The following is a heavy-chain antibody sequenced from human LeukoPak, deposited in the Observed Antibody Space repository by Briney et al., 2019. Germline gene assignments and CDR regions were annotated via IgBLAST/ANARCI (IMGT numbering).Heavy chain of an antibody. J-gene: IGHJ4*02. V-gene: IGHV3-9*01. D-gene: IGHD2-2*02. Sequence: GVSLRLSCAASGFTFDDYAMHWVRQAPGKGLEWVSSISWNSGSIGYADSGKGRFTISRDNAKNSLYLQMNSLRAEDTALYYCARYCSSASCYNSLDYWGQGTLVTVSS. CDR1: GFTFDDYA. CDR3: ARYCSSASCYNSLDY. CDR2: ISWNSGSI.